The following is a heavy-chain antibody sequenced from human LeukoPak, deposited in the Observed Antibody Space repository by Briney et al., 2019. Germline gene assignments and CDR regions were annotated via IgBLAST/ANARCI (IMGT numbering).Heavy chain of an antibody. CDR2: ISGSGGST. CDR1: GFTFSSYA. CDR3: AKGSSSSRPYYFDY. D-gene: IGHD6-13*01. V-gene: IGHV3-23*01. J-gene: IGHJ4*02. Sequence: GGSLRLSCAASGFTFSSYAMTWVRQAPGKGLEWVSVISGSGGSTYYADSVKGRFTISRHNSKNTLYLQMNSLRAEDTAVYYCAKGSSSSRPYYFDYWGQGTLVTVSS.